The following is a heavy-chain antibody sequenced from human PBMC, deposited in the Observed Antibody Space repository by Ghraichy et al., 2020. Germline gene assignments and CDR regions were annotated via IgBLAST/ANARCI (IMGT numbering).Heavy chain of an antibody. CDR2: INHSGDT. V-gene: IGHV4-34*01. CDR3: ASGLIYGSGRAWFDP. J-gene: IGHJ5*02. Sequence: SQTLSLTCAVHLGSFNIYYWNWIRQPPGKGLAWLGEINHSGDTSYHSSLTSRATVPVNTFKKAFPLHLSSVTAADPAVHYCASGLIYGSGRAWFDPWGQGTLVTVSS. D-gene: IGHD3-10*01. CDR1: LGSFNIYY.